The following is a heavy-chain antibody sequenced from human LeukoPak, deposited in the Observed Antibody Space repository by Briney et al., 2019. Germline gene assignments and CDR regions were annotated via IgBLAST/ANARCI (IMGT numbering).Heavy chain of an antibody. CDR2: INPIGGST. Sequence: GASVCLSCTPSGYTFTSYYMHWVRHTPGQGRERMGIINPIGGSTTYAQTFQGRVTMTRDTSTIKVYMELSSLRSEDTAVYYCARYFFVGDTISYYYYYGMDVWGQGTTVTVSS. V-gene: IGHV1-46*01. J-gene: IGHJ6*02. D-gene: IGHD2-21*02. CDR1: GYTFTSYY. CDR3: ARYFFVGDTISYYYYYGMDV.